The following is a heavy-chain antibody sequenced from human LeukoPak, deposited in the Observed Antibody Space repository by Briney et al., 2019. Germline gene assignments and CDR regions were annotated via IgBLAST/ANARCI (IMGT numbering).Heavy chain of an antibody. V-gene: IGHV3-49*04. CDR3: AKVPYGSGTRGGFDY. D-gene: IGHD3-10*01. J-gene: IGHJ4*02. Sequence: GGSLRLSCTASGFTFGDYAMSWVRQAPGKGLEWVGFIRSKAYGGTTEYAASVKGRFTISRDDSKSIAYLQMNSLKTEDTAVYYCAKVPYGSGTRGGFDYWGQGTLVTVPS. CDR1: GFTFGDYA. CDR2: IRSKAYGGTT.